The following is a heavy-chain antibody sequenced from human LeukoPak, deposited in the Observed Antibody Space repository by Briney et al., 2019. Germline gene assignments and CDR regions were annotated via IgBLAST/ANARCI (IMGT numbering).Heavy chain of an antibody. D-gene: IGHD3-22*01. CDR1: GSTFNTWG. CDR2: LWYDSINQ. J-gene: IGHJ4*02. Sequence: PGGSLRLSCVASGSTFNTWGMHCGRQAPGNGLEWVAFLWYDSINQYYADSVKGRFTISRDNSKNTLYLQMNSLRVDDTAVYYCAKEEGRSGYFDNWGQGALVTVSS. V-gene: IGHV3-30*02. CDR3: AKEEGRSGYFDN.